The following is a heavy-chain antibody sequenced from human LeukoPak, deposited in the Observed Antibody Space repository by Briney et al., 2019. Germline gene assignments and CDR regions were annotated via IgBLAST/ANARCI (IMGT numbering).Heavy chain of an antibody. V-gene: IGHV3-48*04. Sequence: PGGSLRLSCAASGFTFSDYSMNWVRQAPGKGLEWISYIGISSGKTKYADSVKGRFTISGDNAKNSLYLQMNSLRVEDTAVYYCARDYXXAFXNWGQGTLVTVSS. J-gene: IGHJ4*02. CDR2: IGISSGKT. CDR3: ARDYXXAFXN. CDR1: GFTFSDYS.